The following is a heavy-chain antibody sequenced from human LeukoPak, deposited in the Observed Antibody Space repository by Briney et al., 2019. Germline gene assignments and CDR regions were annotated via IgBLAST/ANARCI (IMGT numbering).Heavy chain of an antibody. V-gene: IGHV4-34*01. CDR1: GGSFSGYY. CDR3: ARGVEIQLWFSYYYYGMDV. J-gene: IGHJ6*02. CDR2: INHSGST. D-gene: IGHD5-18*01. Sequence: PSETLSLTCAVYGGSFSGYYWSWIRQPPGKGLEWIGEINHSGSTNYNPSLKSRVTISVDTSKNQFSLKLSSVTAADTAVYYCARGVEIQLWFSYYYYGMDVWGQGTTVTVSS.